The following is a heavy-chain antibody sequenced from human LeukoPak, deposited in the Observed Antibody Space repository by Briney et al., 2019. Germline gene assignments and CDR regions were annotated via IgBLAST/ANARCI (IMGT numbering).Heavy chain of an antibody. CDR2: ISGSGGST. CDR3: AKGGLGSDILTTCDP. CDR1: GFTFSSYA. D-gene: IGHD3-9*01. J-gene: IGHJ5*02. Sequence: GGSLRLSCAASGFTFSSYAMSWVRQAPGKGLEWVSAISGSGGSTYYADSVKGRFTISRDNSNNALYLQMNSLRAEDTAVYYCAKGGLGSDILTTCDPRGQGTLVTVSS. V-gene: IGHV3-23*01.